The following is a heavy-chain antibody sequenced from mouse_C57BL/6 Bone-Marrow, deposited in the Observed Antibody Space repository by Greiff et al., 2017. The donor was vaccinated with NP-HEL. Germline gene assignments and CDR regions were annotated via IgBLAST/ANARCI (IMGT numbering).Heavy chain of an antibody. D-gene: IGHD2-5*01. CDR1: GYTFTDYY. J-gene: IGHJ2*01. V-gene: IGHV1-76*01. Sequence: VQLQQSGAELVRPGASVKLSCKASGYTFTDYYINWVKQRPGQGLEWIARIYPGSGNTYYNEKFKGKATLTAEKSSSTAYMQLSSLTSEDSAVYFCATAYYSNLWGQGTTLTVSS. CDR2: IYPGSGNT. CDR3: ATAYYSNL.